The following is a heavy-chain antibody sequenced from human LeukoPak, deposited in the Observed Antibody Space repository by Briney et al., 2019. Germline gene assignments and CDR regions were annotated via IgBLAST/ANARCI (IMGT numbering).Heavy chain of an antibody. Sequence: GGSLRLSCAASGFTFSSYEMNWVRQAPGKGLEWVSYISSSGSTIYYADSVKGRFTISRNNSKNSLYLQMSSLRAEDTAVYYCARDGLRWEPLDSWGQGTLVTVSS. CDR3: ARDGLRWEPLDS. D-gene: IGHD1-26*01. V-gene: IGHV3-48*03. CDR1: GFTFSSYE. J-gene: IGHJ4*02. CDR2: ISSSGSTI.